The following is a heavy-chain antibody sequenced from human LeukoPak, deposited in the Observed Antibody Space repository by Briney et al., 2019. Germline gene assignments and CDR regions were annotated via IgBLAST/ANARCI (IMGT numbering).Heavy chain of an antibody. CDR2: ISYDGSNK. CDR1: GFTFSSYG. D-gene: IGHD2-21*02. Sequence: GRSLRLSCAASGFTFSSYGMHWVRQAPGKGLEWVAVISYDGSNKYYADSVKGRFTISRDNSKNTLYLQMNSLRAEDTSVYYCARVGSTDSPHAFDIWGQGTMVTVSS. J-gene: IGHJ3*02. CDR3: ARVGSTDSPHAFDI. V-gene: IGHV3-30*03.